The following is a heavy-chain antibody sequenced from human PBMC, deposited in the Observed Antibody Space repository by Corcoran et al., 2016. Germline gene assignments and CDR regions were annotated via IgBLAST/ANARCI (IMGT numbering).Heavy chain of an antibody. D-gene: IGHD6-13*01. Sequence: EVQLVESGGVVVQPGGSLRLSCAASGFTFDDYTMHWVRQAPGKGLEWVSLISWDGGSTYYADSVKGRFTISRDNSKNSLYLQMNSLRTEDTALYYCAKEGGGAAAGTGGGLNWGQGTLVTVSS. V-gene: IGHV3-43*01. J-gene: IGHJ4*02. CDR3: AKEGGGAAAGTGGGLN. CDR1: GFTFDDYT. CDR2: ISWDGGST.